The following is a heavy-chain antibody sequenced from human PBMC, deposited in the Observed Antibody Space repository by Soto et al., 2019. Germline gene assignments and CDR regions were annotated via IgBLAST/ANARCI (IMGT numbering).Heavy chain of an antibody. D-gene: IGHD4-4*01. Sequence: SGSYAGEPTQTLTLTCTFSGFSLSTVGMHVSWIRQPPGKALEWLARIDWDDDKWYSPSLKTRLTISKDTSKNRVVLTMTNMDPVDTATYYCARMTTTHSFAFWGQGTLVTVSS. CDR2: IDWDDDK. J-gene: IGHJ4*02. CDR3: ARMTTTHSFAF. V-gene: IGHV2-70*04. CDR1: GFSLSTVGMH.